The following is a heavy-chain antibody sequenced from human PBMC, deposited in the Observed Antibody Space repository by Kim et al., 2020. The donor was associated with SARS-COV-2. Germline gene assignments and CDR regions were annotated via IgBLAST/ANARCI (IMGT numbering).Heavy chain of an antibody. CDR1: GYTFTSYD. V-gene: IGHV1-8*01. J-gene: IGHJ3*02. CDR2: MNPNSGNT. CDR3: ARVGWLRLGDAFDI. D-gene: IGHD5-12*01. Sequence: ASVKVSCKASGYTFTSYDINWVRQATGQGLEWMGWMNPNSGNTGYAQKFQGRVTMTRNTSISTAYMELSSLRSEDTAVYYCARVGWLRLGDAFDIWGQGTMVTVSS.